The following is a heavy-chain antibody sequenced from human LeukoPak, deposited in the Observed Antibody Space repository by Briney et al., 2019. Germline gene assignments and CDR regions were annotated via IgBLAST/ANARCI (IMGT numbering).Heavy chain of an antibody. CDR3: AKGGAQV. V-gene: IGHV3-11*05. CDR2: ISGSGHDI. Sequence: GGSLRLSCAASGFTFSDSYMTWVRQAPGKGVEWVAYISGSGHDINYSDSVRGRFIISRDSSKNTLYLQMNSLRAEDTAVYYCAKGGAQVGGQGTLVTVSS. J-gene: IGHJ4*02. CDR1: GFTFSDSY. D-gene: IGHD1-26*01.